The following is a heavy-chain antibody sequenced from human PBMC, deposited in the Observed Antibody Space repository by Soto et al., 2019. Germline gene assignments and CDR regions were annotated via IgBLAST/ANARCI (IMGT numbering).Heavy chain of an antibody. J-gene: IGHJ6*03. CDR1: GFTFSSYS. CDR2: ISSSSSYI. D-gene: IGHD1-26*01. Sequence: GGSLRLSCAASGFTFSSYSMNWVRQAPGKGLEWVSSISSSSSYIYYADSVKGRFTISRDNAKNSLYLQMNSLRAEDTAVYYCASWGAYGGEGGNYYYMDVWGKGTTVTVSS. V-gene: IGHV3-21*01. CDR3: ASWGAYGGEGGNYYYMDV.